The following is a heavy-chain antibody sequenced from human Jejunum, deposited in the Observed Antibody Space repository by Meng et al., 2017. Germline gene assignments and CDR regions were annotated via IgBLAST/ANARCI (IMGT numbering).Heavy chain of an antibody. CDR2: IKQDGSET. J-gene: IGHJ4*01. CDR1: GSSFSSYW. Sequence: GGSLRLSCAASGSSFSSYWINWVRQAPAKGLEWVANIKQDGSETYYVVSVQGRFTSSRDNAKNSLYLHMNSLRAEDTAVYYCAISFGSGIYRVAYFNDWGQGNLVNVAS. V-gene: IGHV3-7*01. D-gene: IGHD3-10*01. CDR3: AISFGSGIYRVAYFND.